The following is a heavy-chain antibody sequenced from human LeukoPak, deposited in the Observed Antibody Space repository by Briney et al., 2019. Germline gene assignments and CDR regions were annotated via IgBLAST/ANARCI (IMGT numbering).Heavy chain of an antibody. V-gene: IGHV3-21*01. CDR3: ARDERGYSYGRLGY. CDR2: ISSSSSYI. Sequence: GGSLRLSCAAPGFTFSSYSMNWVRQAPGKGLEWVSSISSSSSYIYYADSVKGRFTISRDNAKNSLYLQMNSLRAEDTAVYYCARDERGYSYGRLGYWGQGTLVTVFS. D-gene: IGHD5-18*01. J-gene: IGHJ4*02. CDR1: GFTFSSYS.